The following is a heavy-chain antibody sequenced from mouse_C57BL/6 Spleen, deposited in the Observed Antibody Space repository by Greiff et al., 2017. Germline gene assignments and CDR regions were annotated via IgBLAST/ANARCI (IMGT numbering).Heavy chain of an antibody. D-gene: IGHD3-1*01. Sequence: EVKLVESGGGLVKPGGSLKLSCAASGFTFSSYAMPWVRQTPEKRLEWVATISDGGSYTYYPDNVKGRFTISRDNAKNNLYLHMSHLKSEDTAMYYCARDQEGGSPYARDYWGQGTSVTVSS. CDR1: GFTFSSYA. V-gene: IGHV5-4*01. CDR3: ARDQEGGSPYARDY. J-gene: IGHJ4*01. CDR2: ISDGGSYT.